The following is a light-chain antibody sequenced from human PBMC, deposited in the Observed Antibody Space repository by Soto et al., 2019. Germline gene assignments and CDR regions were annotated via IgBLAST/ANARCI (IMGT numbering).Light chain of an antibody. CDR3: QQYYRYPLT. Sequence: AIQMTQSPSSLSSSVGDSVTITCRASQGISDDLGWYQQKPGKVPKLLIYAASTLEHGIPARFSGSGSGTDFTLTISSLQPEDIATYYCQQYYRYPLTFGGGTKVEIK. CDR1: QGISDD. J-gene: IGKJ4*01. CDR2: AAS. V-gene: IGKV1-6*01.